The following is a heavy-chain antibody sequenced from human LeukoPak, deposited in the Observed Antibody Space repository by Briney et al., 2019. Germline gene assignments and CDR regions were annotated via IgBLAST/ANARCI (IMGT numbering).Heavy chain of an antibody. CDR2: INSDGSTT. D-gene: IGHD3-22*01. Sequence: GGSLRLSCAGSGFTFSSYWMHWVRQAPGKGLVWVSRINSDGSTTTYADSVKGRFTISRDNAKNSLYLQMNSLSAEDTAVYFCARDNYESSGPQNFWGQGTLVTVSS. J-gene: IGHJ4*02. CDR3: ARDNYESSGPQNF. V-gene: IGHV3-74*01. CDR1: GFTFSSYW.